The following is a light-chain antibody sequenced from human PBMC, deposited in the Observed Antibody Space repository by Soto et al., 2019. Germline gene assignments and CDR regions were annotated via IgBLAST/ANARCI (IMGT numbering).Light chain of an antibody. J-gene: IGLJ3*02. Sequence: QSGLTQPPSASGTPGQRVIISCSGKTPNIGSNYVYWYRHLPGTAPQLLIYRNNQRPSGVPDRFSGSKSRTSASLAISGLKSEDEADYYCAAWDDGLNGWLFGGGTKLTVL. V-gene: IGLV1-44*01. CDR1: TPNIGSNY. CDR2: RNN. CDR3: AAWDDGLNGWL.